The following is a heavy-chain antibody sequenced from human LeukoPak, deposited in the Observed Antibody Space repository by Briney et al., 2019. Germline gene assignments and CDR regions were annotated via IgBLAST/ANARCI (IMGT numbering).Heavy chain of an antibody. D-gene: IGHD1-14*01. V-gene: IGHV3-13*01. CDR1: GFTFSTYD. CDR3: EREIRETVFTRHHHYGIDV. CDR2: IGTVDDT. Sequence: GGSLRLSCAASGFTFSTYDMHWVRRVTGKGLEWVSAIGTVDDTYYLGSVKGRFTISRENAKNVLYLQMSSLRVEATDVYYCEREIRETVFTRHHHYGIDVWGQGTTVTVSS. J-gene: IGHJ6*02.